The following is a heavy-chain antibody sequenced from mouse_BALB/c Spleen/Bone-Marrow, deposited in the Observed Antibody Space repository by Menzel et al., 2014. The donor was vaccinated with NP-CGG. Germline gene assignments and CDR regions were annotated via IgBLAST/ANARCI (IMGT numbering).Heavy chain of an antibody. CDR2: ISSGGSYT. CDR3: TRIYYDYAWFAY. V-gene: IGHV5-6-4*01. D-gene: IGHD2-4*01. CDR1: GFTFSSYT. J-gene: IGHJ3*01. Sequence: EVMLVESGGGLVKPGGSLKLSCAASGFTFSSYTMSWVRQTPEKRLEWVATISSGGSYTYYPDSMKGRFTISRDNAKNTLYLQMSSLKSEDTAMYYCTRIYYDYAWFAYWGQGTLVTVSA.